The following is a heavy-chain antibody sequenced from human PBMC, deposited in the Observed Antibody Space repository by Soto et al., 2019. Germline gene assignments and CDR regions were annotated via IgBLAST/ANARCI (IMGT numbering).Heavy chain of an antibody. CDR1: GFTFSSYS. CDR2: ISSSSSYI. D-gene: IGHD6-13*01. J-gene: IGHJ5*02. Sequence: EVQLVESGGGLVKPGGSLRLSCAASGFTFSSYSMNWVRQAPGKGLEWVSSISSSSSYIYYADSVKGRFTVSRDNATNSLYRDMNSLGAEDTAVYYCARGGHVLVAAVVSGWFDPWGQGTLVSVSS. CDR3: ARGGHVLVAAVVSGWFDP. V-gene: IGHV3-21*01.